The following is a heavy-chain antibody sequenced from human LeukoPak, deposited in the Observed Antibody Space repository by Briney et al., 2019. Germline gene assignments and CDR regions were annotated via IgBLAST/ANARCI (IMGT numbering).Heavy chain of an antibody. J-gene: IGHJ3*02. CDR3: ASLPTATGSHAFDI. D-gene: IGHD2-2*01. V-gene: IGHV1-46*01. CDR1: GYTFTTYY. Sequence: ASVKVSCKASGYTFTTYYIHWVRQVPGQELEWMGIINPSGGSTPYAQKFQGGVTMTRDTSTSTVYMELSGLRSEDTALYYCASLPTATGSHAFDIWGQGTMVTVSS. CDR2: INPSGGST.